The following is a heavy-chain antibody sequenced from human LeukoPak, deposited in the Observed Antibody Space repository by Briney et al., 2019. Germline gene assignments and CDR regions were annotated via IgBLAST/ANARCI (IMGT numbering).Heavy chain of an antibody. J-gene: IGHJ2*01. D-gene: IGHD2-15*01. Sequence: PGGSLRLSCAASGITFSSLWMSWFRQAPGKGLEWVADIRQDGREEHYVASVKGRFTISRDSTSLFLQMNSMRAEDTAVYYCAGGQGWHFDLWGRGTLITVSS. CDR1: GITFSSLW. V-gene: IGHV3-7*01. CDR3: AGGQGWHFDL. CDR2: IRQDGREE.